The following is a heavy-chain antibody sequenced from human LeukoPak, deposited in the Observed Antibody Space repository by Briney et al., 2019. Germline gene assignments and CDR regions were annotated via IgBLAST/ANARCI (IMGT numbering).Heavy chain of an antibody. CDR3: ARDPAPWNSGADWFDP. CDR1: GGFISSYY. J-gene: IGHJ5*02. V-gene: IGHV4-4*07. Sequence: SETLSLTCTVSGGFISSYYWSWIRQPAGKGLEWIGRFYTSGSANYNPSLKSRVTMSVDTSKNHFSLELSSVTAADTAVYYCARDPAPWNSGADWFDPWGQGTLVTVSS. D-gene: IGHD1/OR15-1a*01. CDR2: FYTSGSA.